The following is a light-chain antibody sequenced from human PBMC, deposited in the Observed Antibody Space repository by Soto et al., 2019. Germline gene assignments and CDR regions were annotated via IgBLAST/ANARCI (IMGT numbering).Light chain of an antibody. CDR1: QSVSRY. J-gene: IGKJ4*01. V-gene: IGKV3-11*01. CDR2: DAS. CDR3: QQRSSWPST. Sequence: EIVLTQSPANLSLSPGERATLSCRASQSVSRYLAWYQQKPGQAPRLLIYDASNRATGIPARFSGSGSGTDFTLAISSLEPEDFALYYCQQRSSWPSTFGGGTKEEI.